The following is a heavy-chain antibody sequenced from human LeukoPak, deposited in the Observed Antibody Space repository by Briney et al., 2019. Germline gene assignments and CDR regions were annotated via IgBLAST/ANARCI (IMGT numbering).Heavy chain of an antibody. V-gene: IGHV4-39*01. CDR2: IYYSGST. CDR3: ARQNLRFLEWLPTHYYYYMDV. D-gene: IGHD3-3*01. J-gene: IGHJ6*03. CDR1: GGSISSSSYY. Sequence: PSETLSLTCTVSGGSISSSSYYWGWIRQPPGKGLEWIGSIYYSGSTYYNPSLKSRVTISLDTSKNQLSLRLSSVTAPDTAVYYCARQNLRFLEWLPTHYYYYMDVWGKGTTVTVSS.